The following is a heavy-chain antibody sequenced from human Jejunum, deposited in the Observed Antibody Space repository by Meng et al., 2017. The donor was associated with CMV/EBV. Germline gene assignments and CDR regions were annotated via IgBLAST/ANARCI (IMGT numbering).Heavy chain of an antibody. CDR1: GDTFSNYV. V-gene: IGHV1-69*06. J-gene: IGHJ4*02. CDR3: ANWGSSSRLTLHDS. D-gene: IGHD3-16*01. CDR2: VIPILTSS. Sequence: SGDTFSNYVFGLVRQAPGQGLEWVGGVIPILTSSNYAQKFQGRVTIIADKSTTTVYMEVSSLKSEDTAIYYCANWGSSSRLTLHDSWGQGTLVTVSS.